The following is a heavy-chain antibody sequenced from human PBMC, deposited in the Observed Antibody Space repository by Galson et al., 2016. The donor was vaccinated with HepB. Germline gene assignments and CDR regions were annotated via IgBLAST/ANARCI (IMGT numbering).Heavy chain of an antibody. V-gene: IGHV3-30*18. J-gene: IGHJ4*02. D-gene: IGHD2-15*01. CDR3: AKDSKGAADY. Sequence: LEWVAITSHDGSSKYYADSVKGRFTISRDNSKNKVFLQMNSLRAEDTAVYYCAKDSKGAADYWGQGTRVTVSS. CDR2: TSHDGSSK.